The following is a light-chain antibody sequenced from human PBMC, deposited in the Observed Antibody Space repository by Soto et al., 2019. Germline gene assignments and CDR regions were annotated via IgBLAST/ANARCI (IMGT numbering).Light chain of an antibody. CDR2: DVS. J-gene: IGLJ3*02. CDR3: CSYAGSYTWV. CDR1: SSDVGGYNY. V-gene: IGLV2-11*01. Sequence: QSALTQPRSVSGSPGQSVTISCTGTSSDVGGYNYVSWYQQHPGKAPKVMIYDVSKRPSGVPDRFSGSKSGNTASLTISGIQAEDEADYYCCSYAGSYTWVFGEGTKLTVL.